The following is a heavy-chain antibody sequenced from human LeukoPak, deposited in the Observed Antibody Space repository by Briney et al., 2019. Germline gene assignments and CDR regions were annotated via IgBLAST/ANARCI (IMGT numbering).Heavy chain of an antibody. CDR3: AKDGKVRMTSGNNWFDP. Sequence: QAGGSLRLSCAASGFTFSSYGMHWVRQAPGKGLEWVAFIRYDGSNKYYADSVKGRFTISRDNSKNTLYLQMNSLRAEDTAVYYCAKDGKVRMTSGNNWFDPWGQGTLVTVSS. J-gene: IGHJ5*02. CDR2: IRYDGSNK. D-gene: IGHD1-14*01. CDR1: GFTFSSYG. V-gene: IGHV3-30*02.